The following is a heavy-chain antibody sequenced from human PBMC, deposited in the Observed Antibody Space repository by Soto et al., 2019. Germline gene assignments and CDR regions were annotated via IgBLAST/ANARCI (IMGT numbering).Heavy chain of an antibody. CDR1: SGSVSSGTYY. V-gene: IGHV4-61*01. D-gene: IGHD2-2*03. CDR3: ARDSEAAGYQY. J-gene: IGHJ1*01. CDR2: IYSSGST. Sequence: QVQLQESGPGLVKPSETLSLTCSVSSGSVSSGTYYWSWIRQPPGRGLEWIGHIYSSGSTNYNPPLKSRVSISVDTSKNQFSLILSSVTAADTAMYYCARDSEAAGYQYGGQGTLVTVSS.